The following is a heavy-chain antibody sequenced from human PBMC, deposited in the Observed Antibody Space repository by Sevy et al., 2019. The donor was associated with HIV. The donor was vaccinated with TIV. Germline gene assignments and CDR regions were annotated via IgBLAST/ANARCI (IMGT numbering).Heavy chain of an antibody. CDR1: SGSIGNYY. CDR3: ARRAFLGGYFDS. D-gene: IGHD3-16*01. Sequence: SETLSLTCSVSSGSIGNYYWYWIRQPPGRGLEWLGVIYYSGNTNYNPSLKSRVTMSIDTTKNQFSLRLSSLTAADTAVYYCARRAFLGGYFDSWGQGIRVTVSS. V-gene: IGHV4-59*08. CDR2: IYYSGNT. J-gene: IGHJ4*03.